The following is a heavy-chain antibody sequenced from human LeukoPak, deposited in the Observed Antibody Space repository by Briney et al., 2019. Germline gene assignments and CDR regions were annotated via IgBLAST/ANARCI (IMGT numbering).Heavy chain of an antibody. CDR2: IYTSRST. D-gene: IGHD5-18*01. CDR3: ARDGGYSYGYVDFDY. Sequence: PSQTLSLTCTVSGGSISSGSYYWSWIRQPAGKGLEWIGRIYTSRSTNYNPSLKSRVTISVDTSKNQFSLKLSSVTAADTAVYYCARDGGYSYGYVDFDYWGQGTLVTVSS. V-gene: IGHV4-61*02. CDR1: GGSISSGSYY. J-gene: IGHJ4*02.